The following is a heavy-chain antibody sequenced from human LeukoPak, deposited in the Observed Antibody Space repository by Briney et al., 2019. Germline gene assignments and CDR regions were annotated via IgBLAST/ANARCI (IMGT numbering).Heavy chain of an antibody. Sequence: PSETLSLTCTVSGGSTSSGSYYWSWIRQPAGKGLEWIERIYTSGSTNYNPSLKSRVTISVDTSKNQFSLKLSSVTAADTAVYYCAGGGRADDYWGQGTLVTVSS. CDR2: IYTSGST. D-gene: IGHD3-16*01. J-gene: IGHJ4*02. CDR1: GGSTSSGSYY. CDR3: AGGGRADDY. V-gene: IGHV4-61*02.